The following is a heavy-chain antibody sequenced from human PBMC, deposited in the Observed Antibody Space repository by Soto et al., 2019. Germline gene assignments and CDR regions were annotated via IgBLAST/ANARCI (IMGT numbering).Heavy chain of an antibody. CDR1: GFTFSSYG. CDR3: ARDQLSSRKHYYYGMDV. J-gene: IGHJ6*02. Sequence: QVQLVESGGGVVQPGRSLRLSCAASGFTFSSYGMHWVRQAPGKGLEWVAVIWYDGSNKYYADSVKGRFTISRDNSKNTLYLQMNSLRAEDTAVYYCARDQLSSRKHYYYGMDVWGQGTTVTVSS. D-gene: IGHD2-2*01. V-gene: IGHV3-33*01. CDR2: IWYDGSNK.